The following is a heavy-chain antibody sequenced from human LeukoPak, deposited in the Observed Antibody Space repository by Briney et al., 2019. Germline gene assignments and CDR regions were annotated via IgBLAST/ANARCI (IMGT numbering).Heavy chain of an antibody. CDR3: ATSPVLLWFGEKIGDAFDI. J-gene: IGHJ3*02. V-gene: IGHV4-39*01. CDR1: GGSISSSSYY. Sequence: PSETLSLTCTVSGGSISSSSYYWGWIRQPPGKGLEWIGSIYYSGSTYYNPSLKSRVTISVDTSKNQFSLKLSSVTAADTAVYYCATSPVLLWFGEKIGDAFDIWGQGTMVTVSS. D-gene: IGHD3-10*01. CDR2: IYYSGST.